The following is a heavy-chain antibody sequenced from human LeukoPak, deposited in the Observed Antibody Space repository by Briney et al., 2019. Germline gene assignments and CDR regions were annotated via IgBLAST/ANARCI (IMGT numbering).Heavy chain of an antibody. CDR3: AKDRGV. V-gene: IGHV3-23*01. J-gene: IGHJ6*04. CDR1: GFTFNSYP. Sequence: PGGSLRLSCAASGFTFNSYPMTWIRQAPGKGLEWVSAISGSGDTTYYTDSVKGRFTISRDNSKNTLYLQMNSLRAEDTAVYYCAKDRGVWGKGTTVTVSS. CDR2: ISGSGDTT.